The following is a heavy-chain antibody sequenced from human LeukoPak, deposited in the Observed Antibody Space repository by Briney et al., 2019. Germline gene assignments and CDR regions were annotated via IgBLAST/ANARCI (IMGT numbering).Heavy chain of an antibody. J-gene: IGHJ4*02. CDR2: IKQDGSEK. Sequence: GGSLRLSCAASGFTFNNYWMSWVRQAPGKGLEWVANIKQDGSEKYYVDSVKGRFTISRDNAKNSLYLQMNSLRAEDTAVFYCASQRSGWYEGSSGSYYFDYWGQGTLVTVSS. D-gene: IGHD6-19*01. CDR1: GFTFNNYW. CDR3: ASQRSGWYEGSSGSYYFDY. V-gene: IGHV3-7*01.